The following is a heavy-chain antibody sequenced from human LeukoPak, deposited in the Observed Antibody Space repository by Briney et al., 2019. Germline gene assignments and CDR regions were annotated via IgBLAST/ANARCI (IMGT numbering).Heavy chain of an antibody. J-gene: IGHJ4*02. D-gene: IGHD1-26*01. CDR3: AKYGPQDSGSSHFDY. V-gene: IGHV3-7*03. CDR1: GFTFSSYW. Sequence: GGSLRLSCAASGFTFSSYWMSWVRQAPGKGLEWVANIKQDGSEKYYVDSVKGRFTTSRDNSKNTLFLQMNSLRAEDTAIYYCAKYGPQDSGSSHFDYWGQGALVTVSS. CDR2: IKQDGSEK.